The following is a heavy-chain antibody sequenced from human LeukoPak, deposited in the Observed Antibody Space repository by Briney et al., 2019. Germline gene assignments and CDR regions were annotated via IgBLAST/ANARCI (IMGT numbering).Heavy chain of an antibody. V-gene: IGHV3-30*02. CDR1: GFTFSSYG. CDR3: AKDFSAAAGNFDY. Sequence: GGSLRLSCAASGFTFSSYGMHWVRQAPGKGLEWVAFIRYDGSNKYHADSVKGRFTISRDNSKNTLYLQMNSLRAEDTAVYYCAKDFSAAAGNFDYWGQGTLVTVSS. D-gene: IGHD6-13*01. J-gene: IGHJ4*02. CDR2: IRYDGSNK.